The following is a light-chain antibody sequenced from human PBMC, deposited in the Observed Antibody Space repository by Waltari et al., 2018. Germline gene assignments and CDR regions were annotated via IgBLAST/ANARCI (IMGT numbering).Light chain of an antibody. CDR1: SLRSYY. CDR3: NSRDSSGNNVV. J-gene: IGLJ2*01. CDR2: GKN. V-gene: IGLV3-19*01. Sequence: SSELTQDPAVSVALGPTVRITCQGDSLRSYYASWYQQKPGQAPVLVIYGKNNRPSGIPDRFSGSSSGNTASLTITGAQAEDEADYYCNSRDSSGNNVVFGGGTKLTVL.